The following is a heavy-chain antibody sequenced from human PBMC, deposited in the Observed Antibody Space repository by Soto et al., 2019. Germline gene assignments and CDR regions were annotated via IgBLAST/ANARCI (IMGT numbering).Heavy chain of an antibody. J-gene: IGHJ4*02. CDR3: VGDYSYASSSYLE. V-gene: IGHV4-30-2*01. CDR2: ISHGRTT. Sequence: SETLSLTCAVSGASINSGGYSWTWIRQPPGKGLEWIGYISHGRTTSYNPSLRSRITISVDRSSNQFSLELTSVTAAGTAVYYCVGDYSYASSSYLEWGQGTLVTVSS. D-gene: IGHD3-22*01. CDR1: GASINSGGYS.